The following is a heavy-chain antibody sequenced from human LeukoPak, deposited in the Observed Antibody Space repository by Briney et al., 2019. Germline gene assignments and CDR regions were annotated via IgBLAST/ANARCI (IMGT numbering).Heavy chain of an antibody. D-gene: IGHD3-9*01. CDR1: GGSISSSSYY. CDR2: IYYSGST. V-gene: IGHV4-39*07. CDR3: ARVQESQIDCYFDY. Sequence: SETLSLTCTVSGGSISSSSYYWGWIRQPPGKGLEWIGSIYYSGSTYYNPPLKSRVTISVDTSKNQFSLKLSSVTAADTAVYYCARVQESQIDCYFDYWGQGTLVTVSS. J-gene: IGHJ4*02.